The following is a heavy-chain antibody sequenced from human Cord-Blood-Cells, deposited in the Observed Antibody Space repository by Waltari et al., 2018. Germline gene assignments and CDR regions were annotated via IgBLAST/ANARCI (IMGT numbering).Heavy chain of an antibody. V-gene: IGHV1-69*01. CDR1: VGTFSSYA. D-gene: IGHD2-2*01. CDR2: IIPIFGTA. CDR3: ARTYTTSPYCSSTSCFDY. Sequence: VQLVQSGAEVKKPGSSVKVSCKASVGTFSSYAISWVRRAPGQGLEWMGGIIPIFGTANYAQKFQGRVTITADESTSTAYMELSSLRSEDTAVYYCARTYTTSPYCSSTSCFDYWGQGTLVTVSS. J-gene: IGHJ4*02.